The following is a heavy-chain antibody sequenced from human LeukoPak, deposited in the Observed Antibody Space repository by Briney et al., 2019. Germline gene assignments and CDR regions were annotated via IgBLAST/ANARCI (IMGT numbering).Heavy chain of an antibody. J-gene: IGHJ3*02. CDR1: GFTFGDYA. D-gene: IGHD3-22*01. V-gene: IGHV3-49*04. Sequence: PGGSLRLSCTASGFTFGDYAMSWVRQAPGKGLEWVGFIRSKAYGGTTEYAASVKGRFTISRDDSKSIAYLQMNSLKTEDTAVYYCTRVRLPTMIVAFDIWGQGTMVTVSS. CDR3: TRVRLPTMIVAFDI. CDR2: IRSKAYGGTT.